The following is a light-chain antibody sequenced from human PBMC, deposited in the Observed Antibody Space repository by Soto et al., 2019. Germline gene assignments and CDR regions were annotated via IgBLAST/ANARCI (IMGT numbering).Light chain of an antibody. CDR1: QSVDSSF. CDR2: GAS. CDR3: QQYVSSVT. J-gene: IGKJ1*01. V-gene: IGKV3-20*01. Sequence: EIVLTQCPGSLSLSPGERGTLSCRASQSVDSSFFAWYQQKPDQAPRLLIYGASNRATGIPDRFSGSGSGTDFTLTISRLEPEDFAVYYCQQYVSSVTFGQGTKVEIK.